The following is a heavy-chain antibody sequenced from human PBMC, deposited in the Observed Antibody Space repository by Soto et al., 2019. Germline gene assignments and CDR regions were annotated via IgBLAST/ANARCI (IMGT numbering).Heavy chain of an antibody. D-gene: IGHD3-22*01. CDR1: GGSISSGGYY. V-gene: IGHV4-31*03. CDR3: ARMYYYDSSGPWWFDP. J-gene: IGHJ5*02. CDR2: IYYSGST. Sequence: SETLSLTCTVSGGSISSGGYYWSWIRQHPGKGLEWIGYIYYSGSTYYNPSLKSRVTISVDTSKNQFSLKLSSVTAADTAVYYCARMYYYDSSGPWWFDPWGQGTPVTVSS.